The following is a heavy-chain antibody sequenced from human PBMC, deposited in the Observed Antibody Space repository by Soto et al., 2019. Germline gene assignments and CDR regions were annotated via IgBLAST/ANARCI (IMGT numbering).Heavy chain of an antibody. V-gene: IGHV5-51*01. CDR2: VYPRDSDT. Sequence: GESLKISCKASGYIFIDYLIGWVRQMPGKGLEWIGIVYPRDSDTGYSPSFQGQVTISADRPTGTAFLQWRSLKASDTALYYCARPPLPGYSIHFNSWGQGTLVTVSS. D-gene: IGHD2-15*01. CDR3: ARPPLPGYSIHFNS. J-gene: IGHJ4*02. CDR1: GYIFIDYL.